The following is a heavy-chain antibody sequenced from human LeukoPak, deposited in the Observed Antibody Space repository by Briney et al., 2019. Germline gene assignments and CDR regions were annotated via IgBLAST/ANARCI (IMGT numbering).Heavy chain of an antibody. CDR1: GFTFSSYD. J-gene: IGHJ6*02. V-gene: IGHV3-13*01. Sequence: GGSLRLSCAASGFTFSSYDMHWVRQATGKGLEWVSAIGTAGDTYYPGSVKGRFTISRENAKNSLYLQMNSLRAGDTAVYYCARDKVASDCSGGCCYYYYYGMDVWGQGTTVTVSS. CDR2: IGTAGDT. CDR3: ARDKVASDCSGGCCYYYYYGMDV. D-gene: IGHD2-15*01.